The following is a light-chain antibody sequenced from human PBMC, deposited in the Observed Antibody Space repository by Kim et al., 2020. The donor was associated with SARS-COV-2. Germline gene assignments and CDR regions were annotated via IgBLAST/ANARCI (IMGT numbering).Light chain of an antibody. CDR2: EDN. J-gene: IGLJ3*02. V-gene: IGLV6-57*01. CDR1: SGSIASND. CDR3: QSYDSSPWV. Sequence: GKTVTISGARSSGSIASNDVQWYRQRPGSSPTTVIYEDNQRPSGVPDRFSGSIDSSSNSASLTISGLRPEDEADYYCQSYDSSPWVFGGGTQLTVL.